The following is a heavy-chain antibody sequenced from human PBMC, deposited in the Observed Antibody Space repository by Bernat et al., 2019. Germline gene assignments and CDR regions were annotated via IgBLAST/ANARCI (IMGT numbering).Heavy chain of an antibody. CDR2: ISYDGSTK. CDR3: ARGGYWGSYADNDY. Sequence: QVQLVESGGGVVQPGRSLRLSCAASGFTLSNYGMHWVRQAPGKGLEWVAVISYDGSTKYYAESVKGRFTSSRDNSKNTLYLQMNSLRAEDTAVYYCARGGYWGSYADNDYWGQGTLVAVSS. J-gene: IGHJ4*02. D-gene: IGHD1-26*01. V-gene: IGHV3-30*03. CDR1: GFTLSNYG.